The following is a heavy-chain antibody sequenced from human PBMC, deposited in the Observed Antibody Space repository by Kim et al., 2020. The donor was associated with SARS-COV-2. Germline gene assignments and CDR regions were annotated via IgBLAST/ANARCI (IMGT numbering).Heavy chain of an antibody. J-gene: IGHJ5*02. Sequence: SETLSLTCAVSGGSISSSNWWSWVRQPPGKGLEWIGEIYHSGSTNYNPSLKSRVTISVDKSKNQFSLKLSSVTAADTAVYYCARDGCSGGSCYSNWFDPWGQGTLVTVSS. V-gene: IGHV4-4*02. CDR2: IYHSGST. CDR1: GGSISSSNW. CDR3: ARDGCSGGSCYSNWFDP. D-gene: IGHD2-15*01.